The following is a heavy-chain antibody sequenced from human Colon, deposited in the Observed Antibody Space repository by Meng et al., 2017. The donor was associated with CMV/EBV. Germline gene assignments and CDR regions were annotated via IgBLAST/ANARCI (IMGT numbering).Heavy chain of an antibody. CDR3: ARDREVGTTNYGMDV. V-gene: IGHV3-7*01. Sequence: GESLKISCVVSGFSASTNYMSWVRQAPGKGLEWVANIKQDGSEKYYVDSVKGRFTISRDNAQDSLYLQMNSLSIEDTAVYYCARDREVGTTNYGMDVWGQGTTVTVSS. CDR1: GFSASTNY. J-gene: IGHJ6*02. D-gene: IGHD1-26*01. CDR2: IKQDGSEK.